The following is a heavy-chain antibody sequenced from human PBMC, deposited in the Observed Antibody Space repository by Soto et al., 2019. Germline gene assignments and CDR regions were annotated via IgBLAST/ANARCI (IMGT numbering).Heavy chain of an antibody. V-gene: IGHV4-30-2*01. CDR2: IYHSGST. J-gene: IGHJ4*02. Sequence: PSETLSLTCAVSGGSISSGGYSWSWIRQPPGKGLEWIGYIYHSGSTYYNPSLKSRVTISVDTSKNQFSLKLSSVTAADTAVYYCARGSVVAATLFDYWGQGTLVTVSS. CDR1: GGSISSGGYS. D-gene: IGHD2-15*01. CDR3: ARGSVVAATLFDY.